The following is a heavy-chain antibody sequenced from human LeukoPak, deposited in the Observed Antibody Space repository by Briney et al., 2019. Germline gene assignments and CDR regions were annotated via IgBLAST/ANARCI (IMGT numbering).Heavy chain of an antibody. J-gene: IGHJ4*02. D-gene: IGHD6-13*01. V-gene: IGHV4-34*01. CDR2: INHSGST. CDR1: GGSFSGYY. CDR3: ASLITAAALDY. Sequence: PSETLSLTCAVYGGSFSGYYWSWIRQPPGKGLGWIGEINHSGSTNYNPSLKSRVTISVDTSKNQFSLKLSSVTAADTAVYYCASLITAAALDYWGQGTLVTVSS.